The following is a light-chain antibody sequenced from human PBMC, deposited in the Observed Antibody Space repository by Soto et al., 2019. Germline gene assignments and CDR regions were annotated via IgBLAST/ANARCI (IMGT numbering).Light chain of an antibody. CDR2: VAF. J-gene: IGKJ2*01. CDR1: QTIDNN. V-gene: IGKV1-39*01. Sequence: DIQMTQSPSSLSASVGDRVTITCRASQTIDNNLNWYQQKPGKAPRLLIYVAFSLQSGVPSRFSGSGSRTDFTLTISSLQPDDFATYFCQQSFSIPYTFGQGTILEIK. CDR3: QQSFSIPYT.